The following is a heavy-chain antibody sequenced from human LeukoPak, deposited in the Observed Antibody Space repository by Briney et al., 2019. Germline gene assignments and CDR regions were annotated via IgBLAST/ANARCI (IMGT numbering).Heavy chain of an antibody. CDR3: AREFSSRGYSYGYTYFDL. D-gene: IGHD5-18*01. CDR2: ISNTGSA. CDR1: GGSLTSYY. Sequence: SETLSFTCTVSGGSLTSYYWSWIRQPPGKRLEWIGYISNTGSANYNPSLKSRVTISVDTSKNQFSLKLGSVTAADTAVYFCAREFSSRGYSYGYTYFDLWGQGTLVAVSS. V-gene: IGHV4-59*01. J-gene: IGHJ5*02.